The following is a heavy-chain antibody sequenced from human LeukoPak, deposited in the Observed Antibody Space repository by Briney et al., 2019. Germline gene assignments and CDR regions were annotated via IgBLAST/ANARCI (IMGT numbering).Heavy chain of an antibody. CDR3: ARDSGYDSSGYYYFPQNTQFDY. J-gene: IGHJ4*02. V-gene: IGHV4-4*07. Sequence: SETLSLTCTVSGGSISSYYWSWIRQPAGKGLEWIGRIYTSGSTNYNPSLKSRVTMSVDTSKNQFSLKLSSVTAADTAVYYCARDSGYDSSGYYYFPQNTQFDYWGQGTLVTVSS. CDR1: GGSISSYY. D-gene: IGHD3-22*01. CDR2: IYTSGST.